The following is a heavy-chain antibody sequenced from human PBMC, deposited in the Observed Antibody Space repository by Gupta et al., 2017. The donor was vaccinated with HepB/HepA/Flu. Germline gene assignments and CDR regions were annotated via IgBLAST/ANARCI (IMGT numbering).Heavy chain of an antibody. CDR1: EFTFGDDA. CDR3: ARHRPPAVAGVFWFDP. V-gene: IGHV3-49*04. D-gene: IGHD6-19*01. CDR2: IRSKTYGGTT. J-gene: IGHJ5*02. Sequence: EVQLVESGGGFLQPGRSLRLSCTASEFTFGDDAFSWVRQAPGKGLEWVGFIRSKTYGGTTEYAASVKGRFTISRDDSKGVAYLQMNRLKIEDTAVYYCARHRPPAVAGVFWFDPWGQGTLVTVSS.